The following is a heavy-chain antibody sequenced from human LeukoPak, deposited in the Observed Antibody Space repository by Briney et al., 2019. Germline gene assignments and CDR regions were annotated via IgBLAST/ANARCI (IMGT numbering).Heavy chain of an antibody. D-gene: IGHD3-22*01. Sequence: GASVKVSCKASGYTFTNYDINWVRQATGQGLEWVGWMNPNSGNTGYTQEFQGRVTMTRNTSISTAYMELSSLRSEDTAVYYCARAGDNYYDSSGYYYADWGQGTLVTVSS. V-gene: IGHV1-8*01. CDR3: ARAGDNYYDSSGYYYAD. J-gene: IGHJ4*02. CDR2: MNPNSGNT. CDR1: GYTFTNYD.